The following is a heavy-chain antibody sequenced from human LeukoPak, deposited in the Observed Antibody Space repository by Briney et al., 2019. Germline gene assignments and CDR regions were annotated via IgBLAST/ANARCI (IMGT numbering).Heavy chain of an antibody. J-gene: IGHJ5*02. Sequence: GGSLRLSCAASRFTFDDYAMHCVPEAPGKGVEWVCLISGDGGITYYADSVKGRVTISRDNSKNSLYLQMNSLRTEDTALYYCAKDRGGYCSSTSCYPQYNWFDPWGQGTLVTVSS. D-gene: IGHD2-2*01. V-gene: IGHV3-43*02. CDR2: ISGDGGIT. CDR1: RFTFDDYA. CDR3: AKDRGGYCSSTSCYPQYNWFDP.